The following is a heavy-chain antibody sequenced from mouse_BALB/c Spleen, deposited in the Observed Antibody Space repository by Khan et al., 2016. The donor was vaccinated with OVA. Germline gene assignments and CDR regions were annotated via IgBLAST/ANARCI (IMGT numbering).Heavy chain of an antibody. D-gene: IGHD1-1*01. CDR3: ARRGLRWDFDY. CDR2: INPSTGYT. CDR1: GYTFINYW. J-gene: IGHJ2*01. V-gene: IGHV1-7*01. Sequence: VQLQQSGAELAKPGASVKMSCKASGYTFINYWILWVKQRPGQGLEWIGYINPSTGYTEYNQNFKDKATLTADKSSSTAYMQLSRLTSEDAAVYYCARRGLRWDFDYWGKGTTLTVSA.